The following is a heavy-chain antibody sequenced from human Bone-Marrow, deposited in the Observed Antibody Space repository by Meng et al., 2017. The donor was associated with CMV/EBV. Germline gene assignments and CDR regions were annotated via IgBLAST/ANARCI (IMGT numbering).Heavy chain of an antibody. D-gene: IGHD2-2*01. Sequence: GGSLRLSCAAAGFGFSKFEMNWLRQAPGKGLEWISYISTSGSSIYYADSVEGRFTISRDNAKNSLYLQMNSLRAEDTAVYYCAPTYPNWFDPWGQGTLVTVSS. CDR3: APTYPNWFDP. CDR1: GFGFSKFE. J-gene: IGHJ5*02. V-gene: IGHV3-48*03. CDR2: ISTSGSSI.